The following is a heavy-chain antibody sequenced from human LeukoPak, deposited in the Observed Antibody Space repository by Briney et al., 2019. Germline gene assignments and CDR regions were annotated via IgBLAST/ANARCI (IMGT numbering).Heavy chain of an antibody. CDR3: ARGKAVAGTFSWFDP. D-gene: IGHD6-19*01. CDR1: GFTFSVYW. Sequence: AGSLTLSCAASGFTFSVYWMHWVRQAPGRGLVWVSLINSDGSSTRYADSVKGRFTISRDNAKNTLYLQMNSLRAEDTAVYYCARGKAVAGTFSWFDPWGQGTLVTVSS. J-gene: IGHJ5*02. CDR2: INSDGSST. V-gene: IGHV3-74*01.